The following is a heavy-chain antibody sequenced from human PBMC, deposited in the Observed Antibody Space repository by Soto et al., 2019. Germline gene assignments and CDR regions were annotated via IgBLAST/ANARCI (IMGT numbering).Heavy chain of an antibody. CDR1: GGSISSGGYS. CDR2: MYHSGST. D-gene: IGHD1-1*01. CDR3: ARDSPRYNWNDGGEFDY. J-gene: IGHJ4*02. Sequence: PSETLSLTCAVSGGSISSGGYSWSWIRQPPGKGLEWIGYMYHSGSTYYNPSLKSRVTISIDTSISTAYMELSRLRSDDTAVYYCARDSPRYNWNDGGEFDYWGQGTLVTVSS. V-gene: IGHV4-30-2*01.